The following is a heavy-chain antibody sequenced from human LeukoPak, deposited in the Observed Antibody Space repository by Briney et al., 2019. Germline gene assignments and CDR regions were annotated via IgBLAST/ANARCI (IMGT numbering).Heavy chain of an antibody. CDR3: VRDGSSWGNFDY. D-gene: IGHD7-27*01. J-gene: IGHJ4*02. Sequence: GGSLRLSCAASGFTFSSYEMDWVRQAPGKGLEWVSYISSSGGTIYYADSVKGRFTISRDNAKNSLYLQMNSLRAEDTAVYYCVRDGSSWGNFDYWGQGTLVTVSS. V-gene: IGHV3-48*03. CDR2: ISSSGGTI. CDR1: GFTFSSYE.